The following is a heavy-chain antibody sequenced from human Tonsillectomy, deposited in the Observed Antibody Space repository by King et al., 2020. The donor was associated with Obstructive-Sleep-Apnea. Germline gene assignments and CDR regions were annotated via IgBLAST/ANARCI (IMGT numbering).Heavy chain of an antibody. CDR1: GFTFSSYS. Sequence: VQLVESGGGLVKPGGSLRLSCAAPGFTFSSYSMNWVRQAPGKGLEWVSSISSSSSYIYYADSVKGRFTISRDNAKNSLYLQMNSLRAEDTAVYYCAGVRGVVAPDWYFDLWGRGTRVTVSS. CDR3: AGVRGVVAPDWYFDL. J-gene: IGHJ2*01. D-gene: IGHD2-15*01. V-gene: IGHV3-21*01. CDR2: ISSSSSYI.